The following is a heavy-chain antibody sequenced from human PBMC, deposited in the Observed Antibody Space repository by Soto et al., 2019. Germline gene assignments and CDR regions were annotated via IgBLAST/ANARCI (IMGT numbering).Heavy chain of an antibody. CDR3: ARGYCSGGSCYSRLYFDY. CDR2: IYPGDSDT. Sequence: VESLKISCKGSGYSFTSYWIGWGRQMPGKGLEWMGIIYPGDSDTRYSPSFQGQVTISADKSISTAYLQWSSLKASDTAMYYCARGYCSGGSCYSRLYFDYWGQGTRVTVSS. D-gene: IGHD2-15*01. J-gene: IGHJ4*02. CDR1: GYSFTSYW. V-gene: IGHV5-51*01.